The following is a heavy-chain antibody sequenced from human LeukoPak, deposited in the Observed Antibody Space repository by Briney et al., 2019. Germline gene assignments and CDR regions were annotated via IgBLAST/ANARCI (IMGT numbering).Heavy chain of an antibody. J-gene: IGHJ4*02. CDR1: GFTFDDYA. V-gene: IGHV3-9*01. D-gene: IGHD1-14*01. Sequence: PGGSLRLSCAASGFTFDDYAMHWLRQAPGKGLEWVSGISWNSGSIGYAVSVKGRFTISRDNAKNSLYLQMTSLRAEDTALYYCAKACPWRTTGTILASFDYWGQGTLVTVSS. CDR3: AKACPWRTTGTILASFDY. CDR2: ISWNSGSI.